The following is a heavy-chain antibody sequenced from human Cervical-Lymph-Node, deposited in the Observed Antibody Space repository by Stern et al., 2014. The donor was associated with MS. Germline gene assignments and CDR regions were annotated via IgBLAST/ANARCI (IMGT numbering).Heavy chain of an antibody. Sequence: QLVQSGAEVRNPGASVKVSCKASQYTFTGYYVHWVRQVPGQGLEWMGWMNPHGGGTTYAQEFEGRVTMTWDTSINTGYMEITTLRSDDTAVYYCARGNYDFWSGGSDNYSDPWGQGTLVIVSS. CDR1: QYTFTGYY. J-gene: IGHJ5*02. CDR3: ARGNYDFWSGGSDNYSDP. V-gene: IGHV1-2*02. D-gene: IGHD3-3*01. CDR2: MNPHGGGT.